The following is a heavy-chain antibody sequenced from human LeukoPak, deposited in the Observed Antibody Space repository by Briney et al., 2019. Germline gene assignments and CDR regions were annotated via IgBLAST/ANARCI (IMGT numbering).Heavy chain of an antibody. V-gene: IGHV3-48*01. CDR1: GFSLSSYS. CDR3: ARETRGESDY. CDR2: ISSSSSTI. J-gene: IGHJ4*01. D-gene: IGHD3-10*01. Sequence: PGGSLRLSCAASGFSLSSYSMDWFRQSPGKGLEWVAYISSSSSTIYYADSVEGRFTISRDNAKNSLYLQMNSLRAEDSAMYYCARETRGESDYWGHGTLVTVSS.